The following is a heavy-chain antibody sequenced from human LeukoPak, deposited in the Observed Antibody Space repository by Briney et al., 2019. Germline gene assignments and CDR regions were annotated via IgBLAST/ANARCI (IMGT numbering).Heavy chain of an antibody. CDR3: AKGGPTGDLRSPGRDW. CDR1: GFTFSNAW. V-gene: IGHV3-15*01. Sequence: GGSLRLSCAASGFTFSNAWMSWVRQAPGKGLEWVGLIKSKTDGGTTDYAAPVKGRFTISRDDSKNTLYLQMNSLRAEDTAVYYCAKGGPTGDLRSPGRDWWGQGALVTVSS. J-gene: IGHJ4*02. D-gene: IGHD7-27*01. CDR2: IKSKTDGGTT.